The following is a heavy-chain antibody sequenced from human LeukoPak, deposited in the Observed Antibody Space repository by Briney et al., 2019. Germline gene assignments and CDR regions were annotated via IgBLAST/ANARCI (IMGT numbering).Heavy chain of an antibody. Sequence: GESLKISCKASVFSFTNYWIAWVRQTPEKGLEWMGIIYPGDSDTRYNPSFQGQVTISADKSIKTAYLQWSSLKASDTAMYYCARLGPAVMTTDLGDIWGQGTMVTVSS. J-gene: IGHJ3*02. V-gene: IGHV5-51*01. CDR1: VFSFTNYW. D-gene: IGHD4-17*01. CDR3: ARLGPAVMTTDLGDI. CDR2: IYPGDSDT.